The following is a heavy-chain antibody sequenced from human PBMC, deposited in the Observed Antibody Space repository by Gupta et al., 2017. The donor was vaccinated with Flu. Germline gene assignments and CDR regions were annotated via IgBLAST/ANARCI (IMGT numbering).Heavy chain of an antibody. CDR3: AGGGTGYCSGDNCDTDPRVDAYEF. CDR2: VYYSGNI. CDR1: AGSITSHTHH. J-gene: IGHJ3*01. Sequence: QLQLQESGPGRVKPSETLSLSCSVSAGSITSHTHHWGWIRRPPGKGLEWIGSVYYSGNIYYSPSLRSRVSISMDTSRNQFSLKLTSVTATDTALYYCAGGGTGYCSGDNCDTDPRVDAYEFWGPGTEVTVSS. V-gene: IGHV4-39*01. D-gene: IGHD2-15*01.